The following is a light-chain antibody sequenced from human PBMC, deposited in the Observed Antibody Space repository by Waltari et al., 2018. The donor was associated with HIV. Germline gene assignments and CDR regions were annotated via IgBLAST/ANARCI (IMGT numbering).Light chain of an antibody. CDR2: RNN. CDR3: QSYDSTLNAAVV. V-gene: IGLV1-47*01. CDR1: RSNIGSNY. J-gene: IGLJ2*01. Sequence: QSVLTQPPSASGTPGQRVTISCSGSRSNIGSNYVYWYQQLPGTAPKLLIYRNNERPSGVPDRFSGSKSGTSASLAISGLQPEDEADYFCQSYDSTLNAAVVFGGGTKLTVL.